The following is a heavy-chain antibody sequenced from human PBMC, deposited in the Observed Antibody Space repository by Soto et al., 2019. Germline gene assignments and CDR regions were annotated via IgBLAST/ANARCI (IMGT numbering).Heavy chain of an antibody. J-gene: IGHJ4*02. D-gene: IGHD6-19*01. CDR2: IYYSGST. Sequence: QLQLQESGPGLVKPSETLSLTCTVSGGSISSSSYYWGWIRQPPGKGLEWIGSIYYSGSTYYNPSLKSRVTISVDTSQNQFSLKLSSVTAADTAVYYCARSLLDSSGLPPFDYWGQGTLVTVSS. CDR3: ARSLLDSSGLPPFDY. V-gene: IGHV4-39*01. CDR1: GGSISSSSYY.